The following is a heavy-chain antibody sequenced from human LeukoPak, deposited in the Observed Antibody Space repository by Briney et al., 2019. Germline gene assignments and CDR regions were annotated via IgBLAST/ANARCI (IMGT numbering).Heavy chain of an antibody. D-gene: IGHD3-22*01. Sequence: SETLSLTCTVSGGSISSYYWSWIRQPPGKGLEWIGYISYSGSTNYNPSLKSRVTISVDTSKNQFSLKLSSVTAADTAVYYCARVDYYDSSGYSWGQGTLVTVSS. CDR1: GGSISSYY. V-gene: IGHV4-59*08. CDR2: ISYSGST. J-gene: IGHJ4*02. CDR3: ARVDYYDSSGYS.